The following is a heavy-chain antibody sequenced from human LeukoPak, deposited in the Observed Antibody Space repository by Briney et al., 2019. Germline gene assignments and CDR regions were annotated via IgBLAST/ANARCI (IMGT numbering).Heavy chain of an antibody. CDR3: ASFWSGGSSGWFDP. D-gene: IGHD2-15*01. Sequence: PSETLSLTCTVSGGSISSSSYYWGWIRQPPGKGLEWIGSIYYSGSTNYNPSLKSRVTISVDTSKNQFSLKLSSVTAADTAVYYCASFWSGGSSGWFDPWGQGTLVTVSS. J-gene: IGHJ5*02. CDR2: IYYSGST. V-gene: IGHV4-39*07. CDR1: GGSISSSSYY.